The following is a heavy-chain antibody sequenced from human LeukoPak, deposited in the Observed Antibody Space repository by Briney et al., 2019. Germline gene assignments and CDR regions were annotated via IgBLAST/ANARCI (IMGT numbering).Heavy chain of an antibody. J-gene: IGHJ4*02. CDR3: ARKGSSGYLRG. D-gene: IGHD3-22*01. V-gene: IGHV1-69*06. CDR1: GGTFSSYA. CDR2: IIPIFGTA. Sequence: RASVKVSCKASGGTFSSYAISWVRQAPGQGLEWMGGIIPIFGTANYAQKFQGRVTITADKSTSTAYMELSSLRSEDTAVYYCARKGSSGYLRGWGQGTLVTVSS.